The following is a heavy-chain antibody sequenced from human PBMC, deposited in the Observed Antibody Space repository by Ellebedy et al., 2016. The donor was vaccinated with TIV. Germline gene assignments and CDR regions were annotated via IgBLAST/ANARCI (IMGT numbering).Heavy chain of an antibody. CDR3: VKEGGNGDHPTTFDC. CDR1: GFTFNSYA. D-gene: IGHD4-17*01. Sequence: GESLKISCAASGFTFNSYAMSWVRQAPGKGLEWVSAISGSGGNTYYADSVKGRFTISRYNSKNTLYLQMNSLRAEDTALYYCVKEGGNGDHPTTFDCWGHGTLVTVSS. CDR2: ISGSGGNT. V-gene: IGHV3-23*01. J-gene: IGHJ4*01.